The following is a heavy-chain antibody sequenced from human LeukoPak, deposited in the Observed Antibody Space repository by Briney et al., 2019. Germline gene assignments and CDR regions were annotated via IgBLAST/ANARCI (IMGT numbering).Heavy chain of an antibody. Sequence: GGSLRLSCAAAGFNFDDYGMSWVRQAPGKGLEWVSGINWNGGSIGYGDSVKGRFTISRDNAKNSLYLQMNSVRAEDTAFYFCARGSPRWYSGSYNGYYYYGMDVWGQGTTVTVSS. CDR1: GFNFDDYG. D-gene: IGHD1-26*01. J-gene: IGHJ6*02. CDR2: INWNGGSI. CDR3: ARGSPRWYSGSYNGYYYYGMDV. V-gene: IGHV3-20*04.